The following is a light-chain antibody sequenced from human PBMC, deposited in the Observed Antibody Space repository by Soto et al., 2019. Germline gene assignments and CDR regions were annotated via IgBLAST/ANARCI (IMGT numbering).Light chain of an antibody. CDR2: DAY. Sequence: ELVLTQSPATLSVSPGESATLSCRASQGVGSTLAWYQQKPGRAPRLLIYDAYIRATGIPARFSGAGSGTEFTLTISRLQSDDFAVYYCQHYQTFLPLTFGGGTKVEIK. V-gene: IGKV3-15*01. CDR1: QGVGST. CDR3: QHYQTFLPLT. J-gene: IGKJ4*01.